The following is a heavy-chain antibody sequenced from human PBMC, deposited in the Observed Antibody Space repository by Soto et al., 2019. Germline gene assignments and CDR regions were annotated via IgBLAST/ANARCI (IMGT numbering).Heavy chain of an antibody. Sequence: QVQLVQSGAEVKKPGASVNVSCKASGYTFTVYYMHWVRQAPGQGLEWMGWINPKSGGTMYPQKFQVRVTMTWNTSICTASVALTMRRLADTAVYYCARDLAKGGGGAGFDYWREGTLVTVAS. J-gene: IGHJ4*02. V-gene: IGHV1-2*02. CDR2: INPKSGGT. CDR3: ARDLAKGGGGAGFDY. CDR1: GYTFTVYY. D-gene: IGHD3-16*01.